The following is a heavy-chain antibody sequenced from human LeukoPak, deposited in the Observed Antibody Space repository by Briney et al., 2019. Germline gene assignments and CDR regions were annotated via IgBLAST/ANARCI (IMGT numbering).Heavy chain of an antibody. CDR2: ISSNGGST. J-gene: IGHJ4*02. Sequence: GGSLRLSCSASGFTLSSYAMHWVRQAPGKGLEYVSAISSNGGSTYYADSVKGRFTISRDNSKNTLYLQMSSLRAEDTAVYYCVKDQRKGSLPFDYWGQGTLVTVSS. V-gene: IGHV3-64D*06. CDR1: GFTLSSYA. D-gene: IGHD2-21*01. CDR3: VKDQRKGSLPFDY.